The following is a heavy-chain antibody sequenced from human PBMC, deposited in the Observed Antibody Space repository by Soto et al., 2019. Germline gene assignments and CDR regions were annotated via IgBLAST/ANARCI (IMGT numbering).Heavy chain of an antibody. CDR1: GFTFNRYT. D-gene: IGHD2-2*01. CDR3: ARLNDVGDRSRYLHYGLDV. CDR2: ISRSGGDI. V-gene: IGHV3-21*01. J-gene: IGHJ6*02. Sequence: ELQLVESGGGLVKPGGSLRLSCAASGFTFNRYTMNWVRQAPGKGLEWVSSISRSGGDIYYGDSLKGRFTISRDNAKNSLYLQMNSLRDEDTAVYYCARLNDVGDRSRYLHYGLDVWGQGTTVTVSS.